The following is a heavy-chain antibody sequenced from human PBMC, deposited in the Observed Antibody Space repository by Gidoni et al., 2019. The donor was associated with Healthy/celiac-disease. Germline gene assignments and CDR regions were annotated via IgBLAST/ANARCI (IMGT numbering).Heavy chain of an antibody. CDR2: IYTIGST. J-gene: IGHJ4*02. CDR3: ARSRAPFCGGDCYSLFFDY. Sequence: QVQLQESGPGMVKPSETLSLTCTVSGGSTSSYYWSWIRQPAGKGLEWIGRIYTIGSTNYNPSLKSRVTMSVETSKNQFSLKLSSVTAADTAVYYCARSRAPFCGGDCYSLFFDYWGQGTLVTVSS. D-gene: IGHD2-21*02. CDR1: GGSTSSYY. V-gene: IGHV4-4*07.